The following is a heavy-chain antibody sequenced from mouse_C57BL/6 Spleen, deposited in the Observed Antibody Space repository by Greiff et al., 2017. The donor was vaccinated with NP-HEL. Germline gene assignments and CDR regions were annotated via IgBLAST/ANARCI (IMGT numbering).Heavy chain of an antibody. CDR2: INPNNGGT. V-gene: IGHV1-18*01. CDR3: ARRDYGSFDY. Sequence: VHVKQSGPELVKPGASVKIPCKASGYTFTDYNMDWVKQSHGKSLEWIGDINPNNGGTIYNQKFKGKATLTVDKSSSTAYMELRSLTSEDTAVYYCARRDYGSFDYWGQGTTLTVSS. J-gene: IGHJ2*01. D-gene: IGHD1-1*01. CDR1: GYTFTDYN.